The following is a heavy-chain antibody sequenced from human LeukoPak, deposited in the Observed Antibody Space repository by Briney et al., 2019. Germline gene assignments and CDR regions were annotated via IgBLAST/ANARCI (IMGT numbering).Heavy chain of an antibody. CDR3: AKDRRGSGDYGMDV. CDR1: GFPVSSNY. V-gene: IGHV3-9*01. J-gene: IGHJ6*02. D-gene: IGHD3-10*01. Sequence: GGSLRLSCAASGFPVSSNYMSWVRQAPGKGLEWVSGISWNSGSIGYADSVKGRFTISRDNAKNSLYLQMNSLRAEDTALYYCAKDRRGSGDYGMDVWGQGTTVTVSS. CDR2: ISWNSGSI.